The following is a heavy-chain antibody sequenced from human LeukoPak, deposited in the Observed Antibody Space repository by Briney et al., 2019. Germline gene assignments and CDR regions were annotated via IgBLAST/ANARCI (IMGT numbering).Heavy chain of an antibody. CDR1: GFTFDDYA. V-gene: IGHV3-43*02. J-gene: IGHJ3*02. CDR2: ISGDGGST. D-gene: IGHD3-16*01. Sequence: GGSLRLSCAASGFTFDDYAMHWVRQATGRGLEWVSLISGDGGSTYYADSVKGRFTISRDNSKNSLYLQMNSLRTEDTASYYCAITLNDAFDIWGQGTMVTVSS. CDR3: AITLNDAFDI.